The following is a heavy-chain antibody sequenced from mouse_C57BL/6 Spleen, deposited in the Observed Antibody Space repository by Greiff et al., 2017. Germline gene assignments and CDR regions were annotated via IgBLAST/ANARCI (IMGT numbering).Heavy chain of an antibody. Sequence: QVQLQQPGAELVRPGSSVKLSCKASGYTFTSYWMHWVKQRPIQGLEWIGNIDPSDSETHYNQKFKDKATLTVDKSSSTAYMQLSSLTSEDSAVEYCARWDDYDPYFDYWGQGTTLTVSS. V-gene: IGHV1-52*01. CDR2: IDPSDSET. J-gene: IGHJ2*01. CDR3: ARWDDYDPYFDY. D-gene: IGHD2-4*01. CDR1: GYTFTSYW.